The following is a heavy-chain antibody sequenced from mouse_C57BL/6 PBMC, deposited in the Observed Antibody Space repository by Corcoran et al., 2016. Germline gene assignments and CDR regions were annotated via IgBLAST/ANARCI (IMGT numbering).Heavy chain of an antibody. J-gene: IGHJ3*01. CDR1: GYTFTDYY. D-gene: IGHD2-12*01. V-gene: IGHV1-26*01. CDR3: ARSYAGFAY. CDR2: INPNNGGT. Sequence: EVQLQQSGPELVKPGASVKISCKASGYTFTDYYMNWVKQSHGKSLEWIGDINPNNGGTSYNQKFKGKATLTVDKSSSTAYMELHSLTSEDSAVYYCARSYAGFAYWGQGTLVTVSA.